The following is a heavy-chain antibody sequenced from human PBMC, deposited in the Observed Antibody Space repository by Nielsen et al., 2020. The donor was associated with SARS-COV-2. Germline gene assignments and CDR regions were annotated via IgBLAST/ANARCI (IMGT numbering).Heavy chain of an antibody. CDR2: ISYDGSNK. CDR3: ARDYSSSWYHYYYYGMDV. J-gene: IGHJ6*02. D-gene: IGHD6-13*01. CDR1: GFTFSSYA. Sequence: GGSLRLSCAASGFTFSSYAMHWVRQAPGKGLEWVAVISYDGSNKYYADSVKGRFTISRDNSKNTLYLQMNSLRAEDTAVYYCARDYSSSWYHYYYYGMDVWGQGTTVTVSS. V-gene: IGHV3-30*04.